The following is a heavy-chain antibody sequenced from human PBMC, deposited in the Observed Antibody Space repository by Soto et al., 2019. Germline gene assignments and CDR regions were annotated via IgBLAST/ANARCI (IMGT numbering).Heavy chain of an antibody. J-gene: IGHJ4*02. D-gene: IGHD5-18*01. V-gene: IGHV3-30*18. Sequence: VQLMESGGGVVQPGRSLRLSCAASGFTFSTYGMHWVRQAPGKGLEWVAVISYDGSNKYYADSVKGRFTISRDNSKNTLYLQMNSLRAEDTAVYYCAKDPRYIYGYSVDYWGQGTLVTVSS. CDR3: AKDPRYIYGYSVDY. CDR2: ISYDGSNK. CDR1: GFTFSTYG.